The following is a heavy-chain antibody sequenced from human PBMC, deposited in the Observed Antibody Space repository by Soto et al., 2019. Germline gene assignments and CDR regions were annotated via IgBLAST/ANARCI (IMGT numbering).Heavy chain of an antibody. V-gene: IGHV3-48*03. J-gene: IGHJ4*02. D-gene: IGHD3-16*01. Sequence: EVLLVESGGGSRQPGGSLRLSCVASGYTFNSHEMNWVRQAPGKGLEWISSINGSGTTNYAESVKGRFTISRDNAHKSLFLEMKDLRVEDTAVYYCARGGIHWGQGTLVTVSS. CDR1: GYTFNSHE. CDR2: INGSGTT. CDR3: ARGGIH.